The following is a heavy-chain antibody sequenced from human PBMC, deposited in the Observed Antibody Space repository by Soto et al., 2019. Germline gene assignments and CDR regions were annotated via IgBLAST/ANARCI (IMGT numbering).Heavy chain of an antibody. CDR3: ARSAPARSTRVLADCRDG. V-gene: IGHV1-3*01. CDR2: INAGNGNT. J-gene: IGHJ6*02. D-gene: IGHD2-15*01. CDR1: GYTFTSYA. Sequence: ASVKVSCKASGYTFTSYAMHWVRQAPGQRLEWMGWINAGNGNTKYSQKFQGRVTITRDTSASTAYMELSSLRSEDTAVYYCARSAPARSTRVLADCRDGWGQGTT.